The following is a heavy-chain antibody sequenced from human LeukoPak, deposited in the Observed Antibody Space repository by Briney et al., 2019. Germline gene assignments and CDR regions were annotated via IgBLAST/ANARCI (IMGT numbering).Heavy chain of an antibody. D-gene: IGHD3-10*01. Sequence: PGGSLRLSCAASGFTFSDYYMSWLRQAPGKGLEGVSYISSSGSTIYYADSVKGRFTISRDNAKNSLYLQMNSLRAEDTAVYYCARDKSNYYGSGSSPPYWGQGTLVTVSS. CDR2: ISSSGSTI. J-gene: IGHJ4*02. CDR1: GFTFSDYY. V-gene: IGHV3-11*01. CDR3: ARDKSNYYGSGSSPPY.